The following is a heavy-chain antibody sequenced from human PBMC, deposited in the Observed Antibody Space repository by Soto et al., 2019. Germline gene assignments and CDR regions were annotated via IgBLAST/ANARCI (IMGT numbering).Heavy chain of an antibody. D-gene: IGHD3-10*01. V-gene: IGHV4-59*01. Sequence: SETLSLTCTVSGGSIGYYYWSWIRQPPGKGLEWIGYIYYSGRTSYNPSLKSRVTISVDTSKNQFSLNLSSLTAADTAVYYCARCYGSGSYYNGLFGYWVQGTLVTVSS. CDR3: ARCYGSGSYYNGLFGY. CDR2: IYYSGRT. J-gene: IGHJ4*02. CDR1: GGSIGYYY.